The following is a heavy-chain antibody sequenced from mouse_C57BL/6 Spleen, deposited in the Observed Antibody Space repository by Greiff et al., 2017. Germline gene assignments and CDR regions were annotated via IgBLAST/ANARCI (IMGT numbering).Heavy chain of an antibody. J-gene: IGHJ4*01. V-gene: IGHV14-4*01. Sequence: EVQLQQSGAELVRPGASVKLSCTASGFNIKDDYMHWVKQRPEQGLEWIGWIDPENGDTEYASKFQGKATITADTTSNTAYLQLSSLTSEDTAVYYCTTGYGSSHYYARDYWGKGTSVTVSS. CDR1: GFNIKDDY. CDR3: TTGYGSSHYYARDY. D-gene: IGHD1-1*01. CDR2: IDPENGDT.